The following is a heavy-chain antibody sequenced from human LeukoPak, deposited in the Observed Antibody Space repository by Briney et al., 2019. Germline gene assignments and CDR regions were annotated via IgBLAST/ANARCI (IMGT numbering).Heavy chain of an antibody. Sequence: SETLSLTCAVYGGSFSGYYWSWIRQPPGKGLEWIGEINHSGSTNYNPPLKSRVTISVDTSKNQFSLKLSSVTAADTAVYYCARRRRYCSSTSCYIRGGYFDYWGQGTLVTVSS. CDR3: ARRRRYCSSTSCYIRGGYFDY. CDR2: INHSGST. V-gene: IGHV4-34*01. CDR1: GGSFSGYY. D-gene: IGHD2-2*02. J-gene: IGHJ4*02.